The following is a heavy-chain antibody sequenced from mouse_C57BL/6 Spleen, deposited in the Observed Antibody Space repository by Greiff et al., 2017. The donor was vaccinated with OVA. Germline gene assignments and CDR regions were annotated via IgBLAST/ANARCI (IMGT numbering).Heavy chain of an antibody. CDR1: GYTFTSYW. J-gene: IGHJ4*01. Sequence: QVQLQQSGAELVKPGASVKMTCAASGYTFTSYWITWVKQRPGQGIEWIGEFYPGSGSTNYNEKFESKATLTVDTSTSTASLQLSSLTSEDSAIYYCARGGCLLRYAMDYWGQGTSVTVSS. V-gene: IGHV1-55*01. CDR3: ARGGCLLRYAMDY. CDR2: FYPGSGST. D-gene: IGHD2-3*01.